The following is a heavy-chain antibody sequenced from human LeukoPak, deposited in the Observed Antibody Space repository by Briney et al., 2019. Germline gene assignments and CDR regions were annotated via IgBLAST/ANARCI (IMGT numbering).Heavy chain of an antibody. J-gene: IGHJ3*02. CDR1: GGTFSSYA. CDR3: ARDARYPRMAFDI. Sequence: GSSVKVSCKASGGTFSSYAISWVRQAPGQRLEWMGWINAGNGNTKYSQKFQGRVTITRDTSASTAYMELSSLRSEDTAVYYCARDARYPRMAFDIWGQGTMVTVSS. D-gene: IGHD2-2*01. CDR2: INAGNGNT. V-gene: IGHV1-3*01.